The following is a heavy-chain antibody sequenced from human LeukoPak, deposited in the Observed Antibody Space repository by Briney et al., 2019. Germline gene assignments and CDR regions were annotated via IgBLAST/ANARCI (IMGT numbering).Heavy chain of an antibody. CDR1: GYTFTNYY. CDR2: INPGTGST. J-gene: IGHJ4*02. D-gene: IGHD3-22*01. V-gene: IGHV1-46*01. Sequence: ASVKVSCKASGYTFTNYYMYWLRQAPGQGLEWMGIINPGTGSTSYAQEFQGRVTMTRDTSTSTVYMELSRLRSEDTAVYYCARAYYSDSSGFYPGGDFWGQGTLVTVSS. CDR3: ARAYYSDSSGFYPGGDF.